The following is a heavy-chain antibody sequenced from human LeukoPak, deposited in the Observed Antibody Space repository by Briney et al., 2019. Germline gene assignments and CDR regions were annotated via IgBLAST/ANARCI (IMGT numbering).Heavy chain of an antibody. V-gene: IGHV4-38-2*02. J-gene: IGHJ3*02. CDR2: IYHSGST. CDR1: GYSISSGFY. CDR3: ATPGGYSGYDADAFDT. Sequence: SETLSFTCTVSGYSISSGFYWGWIRQPPGKGLECIGSIYHSGSTYYNPSLKSRVTISVDASKNQFSLNLSSVTAADTAVYYCATPGGYSGYDADAFDTWGQGTMVTVSS. D-gene: IGHD5-12*01.